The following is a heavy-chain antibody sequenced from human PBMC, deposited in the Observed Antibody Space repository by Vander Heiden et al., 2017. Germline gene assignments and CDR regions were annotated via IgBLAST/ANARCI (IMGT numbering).Heavy chain of an antibody. Sequence: EVHLLESGGGLVQPGGSLRPSWAASGFTFSTYAMTWVRQAPGKGLEWVSTLSNSGGSSYYADSVKGRFTVSRDNSKNTLYLQMSSLRAEDTAVYYCVKDFGYDSCWGQGTLVTVSS. D-gene: IGHD2-2*01. CDR2: LSNSGGSS. V-gene: IGHV3-23*01. J-gene: IGHJ4*02. CDR1: GFTFSTYA. CDR3: VKDFGYDSC.